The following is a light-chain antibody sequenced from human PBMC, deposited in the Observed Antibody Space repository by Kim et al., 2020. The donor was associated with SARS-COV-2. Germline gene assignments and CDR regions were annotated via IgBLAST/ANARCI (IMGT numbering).Light chain of an antibody. V-gene: IGKV1-27*01. Sequence: ASVGDRVTITCRASQAISNYLAWYQKKPGKVPKLLIYAASTLQSGVPSRFSGRTFGTVFTLTISNLQPEDVAVYYCQKYDNAPLTFGGGTKVDIK. CDR1: QAISNY. J-gene: IGKJ4*01. CDR3: QKYDNAPLT. CDR2: AAS.